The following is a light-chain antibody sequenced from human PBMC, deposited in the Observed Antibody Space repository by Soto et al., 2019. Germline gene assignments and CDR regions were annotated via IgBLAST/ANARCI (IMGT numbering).Light chain of an antibody. J-gene: IGLJ3*02. CDR1: SSDVGGYKY. CDR2: EVS. Sequence: QSALTQPASVSGSPGQSITISCAGTSSDVGGYKYVSWYQQYAGKAPKLMIYEVSNRPSGVSDRFSGSKSGNSASLTISGLQAEDEADYYCSSYTKSNTWVFGGGTKLTVL. V-gene: IGLV2-14*01. CDR3: SSYTKSNTWV.